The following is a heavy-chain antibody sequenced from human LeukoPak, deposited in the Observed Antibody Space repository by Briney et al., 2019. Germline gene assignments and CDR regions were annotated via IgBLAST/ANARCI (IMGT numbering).Heavy chain of an antibody. Sequence: TGGSLRLSCSASGFTFSSYWMSWVPQAPGKGREWVANIKQDGSEKYYVDSVKGRFTISRDNAKNSLYLQMNSLRAEDTAVYYCARVYSSGWGPVNPFDYWGQGTLVTVSS. CDR2: IKQDGSEK. CDR1: GFTFSSYW. D-gene: IGHD6-19*01. J-gene: IGHJ4*02. CDR3: ARVYSSGWGPVNPFDY. V-gene: IGHV3-7*01.